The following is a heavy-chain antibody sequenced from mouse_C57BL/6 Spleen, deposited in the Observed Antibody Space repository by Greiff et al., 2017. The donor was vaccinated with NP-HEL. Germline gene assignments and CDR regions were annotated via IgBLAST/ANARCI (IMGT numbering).Heavy chain of an antibody. CDR2: INPSSGYT. CDR1: GYTFTSYW. D-gene: IGHD2-12*01. V-gene: IGHV1-7*01. CDR3: ARPDYNEDAMDY. J-gene: IGHJ4*01. Sequence: QVQLQQSGAELVKPGASVKLSCKASGYTFTSYWMHWVKQRPGQGLEWIGYINPSSGYTKYNQKFKDKATLTADKSSSTAYMQLSSLTSEDSAVYYCARPDYNEDAMDYWGQGTSVTVSS.